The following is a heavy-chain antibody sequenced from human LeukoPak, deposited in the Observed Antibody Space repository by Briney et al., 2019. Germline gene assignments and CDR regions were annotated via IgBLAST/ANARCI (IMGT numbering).Heavy chain of an antibody. J-gene: IGHJ4*02. V-gene: IGHV4-4*07. Sequence: PSETLSLTCTVSGGSISSYYWSWIRQPAGKGLEWIGRIYTSGSTNYNPSLKSRVTMSVDTSKNQFSLKLSSVTAADTAVYYCARDRVGATTPYYFDYWGQGTLVTVSS. D-gene: IGHD1-26*01. CDR2: IYTSGST. CDR1: GGSISSYY. CDR3: ARDRVGATTPYYFDY.